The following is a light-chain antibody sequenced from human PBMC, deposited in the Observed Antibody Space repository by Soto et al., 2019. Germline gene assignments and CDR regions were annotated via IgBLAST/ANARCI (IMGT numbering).Light chain of an antibody. J-gene: IGLJ3*02. CDR2: SNN. Sequence: QSVLTQPPSASGTPGQRVTISCSGSSSNIGSNYVYWYQQLPGTAPKLLIYSNNQRPSGVPDRFSGSKSGTSASLAISGLRSEDEADYYCAAWDDSLSGRGWVFGGGTKLTVL. V-gene: IGLV1-47*02. CDR1: SSNIGSNY. CDR3: AAWDDSLSGRGWV.